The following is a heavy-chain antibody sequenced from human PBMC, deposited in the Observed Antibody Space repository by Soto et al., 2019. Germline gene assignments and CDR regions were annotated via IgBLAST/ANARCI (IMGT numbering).Heavy chain of an antibody. D-gene: IGHD6-19*01. CDR3: AKDGVLAVAGSLVY. V-gene: IGHV3-23*01. CDR2: ISGSGGST. Sequence: WGSLTLYCAAAGLTCSSYSMSWVRQAPGKGLEWVSAISGSGGSTYYADSVKGRFTISRDNSKNTLYLQMNSLRAEDTAVYYCAKDGVLAVAGSLVYWGQGTLVTVSS. J-gene: IGHJ4*02. CDR1: GLTCSSYS.